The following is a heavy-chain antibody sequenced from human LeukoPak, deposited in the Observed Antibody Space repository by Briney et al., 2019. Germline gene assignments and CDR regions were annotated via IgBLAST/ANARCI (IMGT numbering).Heavy chain of an antibody. CDR1: GGSINGYY. Sequence: SETLSLTCTVSGGSINGYYWNWIRQPPGKGLEWIGYSYYSGSTNYNPSLKSRVTISVDTSKNHFSLKLSSVTAADTAVYYCARVTTVAGSDYFDYWGQGTPVTVSS. CDR3: ARVTTVAGSDYFDY. V-gene: IGHV4-59*12. CDR2: SYYSGST. J-gene: IGHJ4*02. D-gene: IGHD6-19*01.